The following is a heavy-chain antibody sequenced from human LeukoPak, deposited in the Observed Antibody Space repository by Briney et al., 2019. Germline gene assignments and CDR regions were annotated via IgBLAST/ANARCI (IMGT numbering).Heavy chain of an antibody. J-gene: IGHJ6*03. CDR1: GGTFSSYA. CDR2: IIPIFGTA. V-gene: IGHV1-69*05. CDR3: ARGLSSSSPNYYYYYYMDV. Sequence: SVKVSCKASGGTFSSYAISWVRQAPGQGLEWMGGIIPIFGTANYAQKFQGRVTITTDESTSTAYMELSSLRSEDTAVYYCARGLSSSSPNYYYYYYMDVWGKGTTVTVSS. D-gene: IGHD6-6*01.